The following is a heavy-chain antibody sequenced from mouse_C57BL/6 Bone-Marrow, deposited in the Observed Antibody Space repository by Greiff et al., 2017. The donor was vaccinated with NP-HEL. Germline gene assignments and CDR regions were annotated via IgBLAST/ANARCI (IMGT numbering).Heavy chain of an antibody. V-gene: IGHV1-64*01. CDR3: ARGLLWLRRRDYYAMDY. Sequence: QVQLQQPGAELVKPGASVKLSCKASGYTFTSYWMHWVKQRPGQGLEWIGMIHPNSGSTNYNEKFKSKATLTVGKSSSTAYMQLSSLTSEDSAVDYCARGLLWLRRRDYYAMDYWGQGTSVTVSS. J-gene: IGHJ4*01. D-gene: IGHD2-2*01. CDR1: GYTFTSYW. CDR2: IHPNSGST.